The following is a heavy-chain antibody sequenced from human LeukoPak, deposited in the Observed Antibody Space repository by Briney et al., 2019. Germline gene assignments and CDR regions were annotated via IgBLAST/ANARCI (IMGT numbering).Heavy chain of an antibody. CDR3: AKTYGAVNYYYYYMDV. CDR2: INGDESST. V-gene: IGHV3-74*01. CDR1: GFTFSDYW. J-gene: IGHJ6*03. D-gene: IGHD4-17*01. Sequence: GGSLRLSCAASGFTFSDYWMHWVRQSPAEGLVWLARINGDESSTSYADSVKGRFTISRDNAKNTLYLQMNALRAEDTAVYYCAKTYGAVNYYYYYMDVWGKGTTVTVSS.